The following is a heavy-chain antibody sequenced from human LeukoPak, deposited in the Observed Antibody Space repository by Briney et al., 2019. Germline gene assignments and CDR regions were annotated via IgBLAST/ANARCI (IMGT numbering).Heavy chain of an antibody. Sequence: SVKVSCKASGGTFSSYAISWVRQAPGQGLEWMGGIIPIFGTANYAQKFQGRVTITADESTSTAYMELSSLRSEDTAVYYCARGDVDTAVVDYWGQGTLVTVSS. CDR2: IIPIFGTA. CDR3: ARGDVDTAVVDY. D-gene: IGHD5-18*01. J-gene: IGHJ4*02. V-gene: IGHV1-69*13. CDR1: GGTFSSYA.